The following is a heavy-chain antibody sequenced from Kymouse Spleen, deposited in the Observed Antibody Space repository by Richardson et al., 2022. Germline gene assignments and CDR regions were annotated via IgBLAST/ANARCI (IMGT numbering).Heavy chain of an antibody. CDR1: GGSISSSSYY. D-gene: IGHD1-26*01. CDR3: ARLRVGATPHWFDP. J-gene: IGHJ5*02. V-gene: IGHV4-39*01. Sequence: QLQLQESGPGLVKPSETLSLTCTVSGGSISSSSYYWGWIRQPPGKGLEWIGSIYYSGSTYYNPSLKSRVTISVDTSKNQFSLKLSSVTAADTAVYYCARLRVGATPHWFDPWGQGTLVTVSS. CDR2: IYYSGST.